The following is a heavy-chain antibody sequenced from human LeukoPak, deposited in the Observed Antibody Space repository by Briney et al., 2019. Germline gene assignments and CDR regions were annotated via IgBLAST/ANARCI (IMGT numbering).Heavy chain of an antibody. V-gene: IGHV3-21*01. J-gene: IGHJ4*02. D-gene: IGHD4-17*01. CDR1: GFTFSNYE. CDR3: ARERGGYGDYVLGDFDY. Sequence: PGGSLRLSCVASGFTFSNYEMNWVRQAPGKGLEWVSSISSSSSYIYYADSVKGRFTISRDNAKNSLYLQMNSLRAEDTAVYYCARERGGYGDYVLGDFDYWGQGTLVTVSS. CDR2: ISSSSSYI.